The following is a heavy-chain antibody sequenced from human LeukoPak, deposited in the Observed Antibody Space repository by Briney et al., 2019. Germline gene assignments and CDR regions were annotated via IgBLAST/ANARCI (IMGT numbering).Heavy chain of an antibody. V-gene: IGHV4-4*07. J-gene: IGHJ4*02. CDR3: AIVYLRAAYFDY. D-gene: IGHD2-15*01. Sequence: SETLSLTCTVSGGSISSYYWSWIRQPAGKGLEWMGRIYTSGSTDYNPSLKSRVTMSVDTFKNQFSLKLSSVTAADTAVYYCAIVYLRAAYFDYWGQGTLVTVSS. CDR2: IYTSGST. CDR1: GGSISSYY.